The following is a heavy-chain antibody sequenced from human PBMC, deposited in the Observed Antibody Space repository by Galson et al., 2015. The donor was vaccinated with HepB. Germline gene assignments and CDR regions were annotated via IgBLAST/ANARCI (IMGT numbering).Heavy chain of an antibody. Sequence: SLRLSCAASGFTFSSYWMNWVRQAPGKGLEWVANIKEDGSEKYYVGSVKGRFSISRDNAKNSLYLQMNSLRAGDTAVYYCARSYVYSSGFYYHDRSAFDIWGQGTKVTVSS. CDR3: ARSYVYSSGFYYHDRSAFDI. J-gene: IGHJ3*02. D-gene: IGHD6-25*01. V-gene: IGHV3-7*03. CDR1: GFTFSSYW. CDR2: IKEDGSEK.